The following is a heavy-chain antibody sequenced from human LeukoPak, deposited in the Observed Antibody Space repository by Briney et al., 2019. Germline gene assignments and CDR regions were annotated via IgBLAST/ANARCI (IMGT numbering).Heavy chain of an antibody. CDR1: GGPFSGYL. CDR2: IHNSGTT. CDR3: ARRYYYNLGSFPFDF. Sequence: SETLSLTCAVSGGPFSGYLWSWIRQSSGKGLEWIEEIHNSGTTNYNPSLNSRVTISEDTSKNQFYLNLSSVTAADTAVYYCARRYYYNLGSFPFDFWGQGTLVTVSS. D-gene: IGHD3-10*01. V-gene: IGHV4-34*01. J-gene: IGHJ4*02.